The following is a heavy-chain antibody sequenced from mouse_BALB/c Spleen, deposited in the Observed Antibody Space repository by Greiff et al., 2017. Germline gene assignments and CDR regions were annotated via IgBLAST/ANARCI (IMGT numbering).Heavy chain of an antibody. CDR1: GDSITSGY. V-gene: IGHV3-8*02. J-gene: IGHJ3*01. CDR2: ISYSGST. Sequence: VQLQQSGPSLVKPSPTLSLTCSVTGDSITSGYWNWIRKFPGNKLEYMGYISYSGSTYYNPSLKSRISITRDTSKNQYYLLLNSVTTEDTAADYCARSGSSRWFAYWGQGTLVTVSA. CDR3: ARSGSSRWFAY. D-gene: IGHD1-1*01.